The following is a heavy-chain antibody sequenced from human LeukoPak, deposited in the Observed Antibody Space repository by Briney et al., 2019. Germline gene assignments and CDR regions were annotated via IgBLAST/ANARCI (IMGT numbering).Heavy chain of an antibody. CDR1: GYTFTSYG. D-gene: IGHD1-26*01. Sequence: ASVKVSCKASGYTFTSYGISWVRQAPGQGLEWMGWISAYNGNTNYAQKLQGRVTMTTDTSTSTAYMELRSLRSDDTAAYYCARVESGSIGDAFDIWGQGTMVTVSS. J-gene: IGHJ3*02. CDR2: ISAYNGNT. CDR3: ARVESGSIGDAFDI. V-gene: IGHV1-18*01.